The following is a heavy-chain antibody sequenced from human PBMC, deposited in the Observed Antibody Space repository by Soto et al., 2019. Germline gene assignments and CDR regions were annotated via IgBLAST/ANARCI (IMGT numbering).Heavy chain of an antibody. V-gene: IGHV1-3*01. J-gene: IGHJ6*02. CDR2: INAGNGNT. CDR1: GYNFTTYA. CDR3: ARDQYYYYGMDV. Sequence: GASVKVSCKASGYNFTTYAMHWVRQAPGQRLEWMGWINAGNGNTKYSQKFQGRVTITRDTSASTAYMELSSLRSEDTAVYYCARDQYYYYGMDVWGQGTTVTVSS.